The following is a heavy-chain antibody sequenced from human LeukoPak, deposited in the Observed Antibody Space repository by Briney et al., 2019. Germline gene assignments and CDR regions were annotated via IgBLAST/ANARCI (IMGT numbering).Heavy chain of an antibody. CDR2: INPNSGGT. D-gene: IGHD6-13*01. CDR3: ATPLAPIAAAGLDY. V-gene: IGHV1-2*04. CDR1: GYTFTSYG. Sequence: ASVKVSCKASGYTFTSYGISWVRPAPGQGLEWMGWINPNSGGTNYAQKFQGWVTMTRDTSISTAYMELSRLRSEDTAVYYCATPLAPIAAAGLDYWGQGTLVTVSS. J-gene: IGHJ4*02.